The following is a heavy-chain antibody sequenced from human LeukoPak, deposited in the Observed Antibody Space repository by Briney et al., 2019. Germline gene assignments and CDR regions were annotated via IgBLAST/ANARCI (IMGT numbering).Heavy chain of an antibody. Sequence: SVKVSCKASGGTFSSHAISWVRQAPGQGLEWMGRIIPIFGTANYAQKFQGRVTITTDESTSTAYMELSSLRSEDTAVYYCARENGDIVVVVAASSWFDPWGQGTLVTVSS. CDR2: IIPIFGTA. V-gene: IGHV1-69*05. J-gene: IGHJ5*02. CDR3: ARENGDIVVVVAASSWFDP. CDR1: GGTFSSHA. D-gene: IGHD2-15*01.